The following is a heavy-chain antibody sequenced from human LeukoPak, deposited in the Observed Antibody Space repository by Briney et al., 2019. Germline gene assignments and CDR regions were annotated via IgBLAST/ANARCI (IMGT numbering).Heavy chain of an antibody. CDR3: ARGRGLYGWFDP. CDR1: GFTSSGYW. J-gene: IGHJ5*02. CDR2: INSDGSNT. V-gene: IGHV3-74*01. Sequence: PGGSLRLSCAASGFTSSGYWMHWVRQAPGKGLVWVSRINSDGSNTNYADSVKGRSTISRDNAKNTVYLQMNSLRAEDTAVYYCARGRGLYGWFDPWGQGTLVTVSS. D-gene: IGHD4-17*01.